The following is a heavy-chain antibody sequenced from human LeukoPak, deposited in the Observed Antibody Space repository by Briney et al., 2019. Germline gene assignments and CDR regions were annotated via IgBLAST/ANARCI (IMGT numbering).Heavy chain of an antibody. D-gene: IGHD2-15*01. CDR3: ARGRDIVVVVAATPLDY. V-gene: IGHV1-69*06. CDR2: IIPIFGTA. J-gene: IGHJ4*02. CDR1: GGTFSSYA. Sequence: GASVKVSCKASGGTFSSYAISWVRQAPGQGLEWMGGIIPIFGTANYAQKFQGRVTITADKSTSTAYMELSSLRSEDTAVYYCARGRDIVVVVAATPLDYWGQGTLVTVSS.